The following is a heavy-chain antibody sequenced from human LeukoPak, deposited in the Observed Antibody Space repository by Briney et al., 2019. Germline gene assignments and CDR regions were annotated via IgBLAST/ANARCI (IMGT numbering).Heavy chain of an antibody. CDR3: ARRATYNAYYFDS. Sequence: GESLKISCKGSGYSFASYWIGWVRQMPGKGLEWMGFIYPGDSDIRYSQSFQGQVTISADKSITTAYLQWSSLKASDTAIYYCARRATYNAYYFDSWGQGTLATVSS. V-gene: IGHV5-51*01. CDR1: GYSFASYW. D-gene: IGHD5-24*01. J-gene: IGHJ4*02. CDR2: IYPGDSDI.